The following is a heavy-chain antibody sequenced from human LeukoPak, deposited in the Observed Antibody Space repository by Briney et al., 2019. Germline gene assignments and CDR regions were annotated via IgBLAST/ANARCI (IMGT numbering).Heavy chain of an antibody. D-gene: IGHD4-23*01. CDR2: ISAYNGNT. Sequence: GASVKVSCKASGYTFTSYGISWVRQAPGQGLEWMGWISAYNGNTNYAQKLQGRVTMTTDTSTSTAYMELRSLRSEDTAVYYCATEEKMTTVINTRWDYWGQGTLVTVSS. CDR3: ATEEKMTTVINTRWDY. CDR1: GYTFTSYG. J-gene: IGHJ4*02. V-gene: IGHV1-18*01.